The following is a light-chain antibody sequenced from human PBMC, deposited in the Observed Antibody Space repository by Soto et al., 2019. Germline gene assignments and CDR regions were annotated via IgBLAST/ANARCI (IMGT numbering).Light chain of an antibody. Sequence: DIQMTQSPASLSASVGDRVTITCQASQDIYNYLNWYQQKPGRAPKLLINDASNLETGVPSRFSGSGCGTDFTFTIISLQPDDIATYYCQQYDNLPLTFGGGTRVEIK. V-gene: IGKV1-33*01. CDR2: DAS. J-gene: IGKJ4*01. CDR1: QDIYNY. CDR3: QQYDNLPLT.